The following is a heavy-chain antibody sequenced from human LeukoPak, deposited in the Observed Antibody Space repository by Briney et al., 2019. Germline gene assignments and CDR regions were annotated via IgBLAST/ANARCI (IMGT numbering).Heavy chain of an antibody. Sequence: GESLKISCKGSGYSFPNYWIGWVRQMPGKGLECLGLLYPGDSDTRYSPSFQGQVTISADKSISTAYLQWSSLKASDTAMYYCASRLRERFDSWGQGTLVTVSS. CDR1: GYSFPNYW. CDR2: LYPGDSDT. V-gene: IGHV5-51*01. D-gene: IGHD5-12*01. CDR3: ASRLRERFDS. J-gene: IGHJ4*02.